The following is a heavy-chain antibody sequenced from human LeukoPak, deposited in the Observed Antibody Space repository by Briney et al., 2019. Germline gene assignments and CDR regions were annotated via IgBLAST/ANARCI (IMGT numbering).Heavy chain of an antibody. V-gene: IGHV4-30-2*01. CDR3: ARGAPDGDYTYYFDY. J-gene: IGHJ4*02. CDR2: IYHSGST. Sequence: SETLSLTCGVSGGSISSGGFSWSWIRQPPGKGLEWIGYIYHSGSTYYNPSLKSRVTISVDTSKNQFSLKLSSVTAADTAVYYCARGAPDGDYTYYFDYWGQGTLVTVSS. D-gene: IGHD4-17*01. CDR1: GGSISSGGFS.